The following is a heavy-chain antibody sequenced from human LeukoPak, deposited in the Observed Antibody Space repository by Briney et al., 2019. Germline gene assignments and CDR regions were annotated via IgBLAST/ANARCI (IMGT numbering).Heavy chain of an antibody. CDR3: AKDGRGGVTGYYDS. J-gene: IGHJ4*02. Sequence: PGGSLRLSCAASGFTFSSYALTWVRQAPGKGLEWVSGISDSGGTTFYTDSVKGRYTISRDNSKNTLYLQMNSLRAEDTAVYYCAKDGRGGVTGYYDSWGQGTLVTVSS. CDR2: ISDSGGTT. D-gene: IGHD3-9*01. V-gene: IGHV3-23*01. CDR1: GFTFSSYA.